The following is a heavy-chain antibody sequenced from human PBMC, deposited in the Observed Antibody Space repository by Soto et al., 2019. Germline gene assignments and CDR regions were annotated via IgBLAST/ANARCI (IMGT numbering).Heavy chain of an antibody. CDR2: ISDSGDRT. CDR1: GFTLSMSA. J-gene: IGHJ3*01. D-gene: IGHD3-16*02. V-gene: IGHV3-23*01. CDR3: AKDRGIIVKAGDAFDV. Sequence: EVQLLESGGGLVQPGGSLRLSCASSGFTLSMSAVNWVRQAPGKGLEWVSYISDSGDRTYYADSVKGRFTISRDRSKNTVSLQMDSLRAEDTAVYYCAKDRGIIVKAGDAFDVWGPGTKVTVSS.